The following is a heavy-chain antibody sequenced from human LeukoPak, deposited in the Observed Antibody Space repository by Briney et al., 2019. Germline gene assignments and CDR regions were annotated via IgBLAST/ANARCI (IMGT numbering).Heavy chain of an antibody. Sequence: SETLSLTCTVSAGSISNYYWSWIRQPAGKGLEWIGRIYTSGSTNYNPSLKSRVTISVDKSKNQFSLKLSSVTAADTAVYYCAGGLGGTTGEQNWFDPWGQGTLVTVSS. CDR3: AGGLGGTTGEQNWFDP. J-gene: IGHJ5*02. CDR2: IYTSGST. CDR1: AGSISNYY. V-gene: IGHV4-4*07. D-gene: IGHD1-7*01.